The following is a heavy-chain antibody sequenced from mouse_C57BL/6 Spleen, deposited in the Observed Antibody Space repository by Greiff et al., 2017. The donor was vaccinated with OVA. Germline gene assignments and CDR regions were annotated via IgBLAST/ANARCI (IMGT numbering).Heavy chain of an antibody. V-gene: IGHV5-17*01. CDR1: GFTFSDYG. CDR2: ISSGSSTI. CDR3: ARGDYYAMDY. J-gene: IGHJ4*01. Sequence: EVKLMESGGGLVKPGGSLKLSCAASGFTFSDYGMHWVRQAPEKGLEWVAYISSGSSTIYYAGTVKGRFTISRDNAKNTLFLQMTSLRSEDTAMYYCARGDYYAMDYWGQGTSVTVSS.